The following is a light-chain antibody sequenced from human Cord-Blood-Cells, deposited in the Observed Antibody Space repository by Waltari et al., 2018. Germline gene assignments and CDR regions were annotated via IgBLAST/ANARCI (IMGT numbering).Light chain of an antibody. J-gene: IGLJ2*01. CDR1: ALPQQY. Sequence: SYELTQPPSVSVSPGQTPRITCSGDALPQQYAYWYQQKPGQAPVLVKYKDSERPSGIPERFSGSSSGTTVTLTISGVQAEDEADYYCQSADSSGTYRVVFGGGTKLTVL. CDR2: KDS. CDR3: QSADSSGTYRVV. V-gene: IGLV3-25*03.